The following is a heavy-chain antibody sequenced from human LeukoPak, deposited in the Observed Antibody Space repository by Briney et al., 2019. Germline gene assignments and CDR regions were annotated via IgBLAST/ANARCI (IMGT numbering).Heavy chain of an antibody. J-gene: IGHJ5*02. Sequence: GESLKISCKGSGYRFTSYWIAWVRQKPGKGLELMGIISPANSETLYSPSLQGQVTMSADSSTAYLQWSSLKASDTAIYYCARRGGNWLDPWGQGTLVTVSS. V-gene: IGHV5-51*01. CDR2: ISPANSET. CDR1: GYRFTSYW. D-gene: IGHD3-16*01. CDR3: ARRGGNWLDP.